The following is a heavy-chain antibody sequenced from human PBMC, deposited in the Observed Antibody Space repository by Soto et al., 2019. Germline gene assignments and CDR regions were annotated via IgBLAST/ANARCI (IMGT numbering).Heavy chain of an antibody. Sequence: SETLSLTCAVSGGSFTNYYWSWIRQSPAKGLEWIGEIKHSGETRYNPSLNDRVTMSVGTSRTQFSLKLRSVTAADTAVYYCTRQWSSGYYSDFWGQGTVVTVSS. J-gene: IGHJ4*02. CDR2: IKHSGET. CDR3: TRQWSSGYYSDF. CDR1: GGSFTNYY. V-gene: IGHV4-34*01. D-gene: IGHD3-22*01.